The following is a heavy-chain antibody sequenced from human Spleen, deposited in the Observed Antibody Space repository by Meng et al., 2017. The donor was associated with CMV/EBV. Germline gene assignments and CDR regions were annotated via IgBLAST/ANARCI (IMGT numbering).Heavy chain of an antibody. D-gene: IGHD2-2*02. CDR3: ARATENFVVEPPAILFDY. J-gene: IGHJ4*02. CDR1: FTGYY. Sequence: FTGYYRHWVRQAPGQGLEWMGWINPNSGATNFAQKFQGRVTMTRDTSISTAYMELRRLTSDDTAVYYCARATENFVVEPPAILFDYWGQGTLVTVSS. V-gene: IGHV1-2*02. CDR2: INPNSGAT.